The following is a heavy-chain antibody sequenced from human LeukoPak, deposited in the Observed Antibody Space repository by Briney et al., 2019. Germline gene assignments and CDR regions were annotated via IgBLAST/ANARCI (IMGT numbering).Heavy chain of an antibody. CDR3: ARDGDQPKIVVVVPGDY. CDR1: GGSISSSSYY. CDR2: IYYSGST. J-gene: IGHJ4*02. V-gene: IGHV4-39*07. D-gene: IGHD2-15*01. Sequence: SETLSLTCTVSGGSISSSSYYWGWIRQPPGKGLEWIGSIYYSGSTYYNPSLKSRVTISVDTSKNQFSLKLSSVTAADTAVYYCARDGDQPKIVVVVPGDYWGQGTLVTVSS.